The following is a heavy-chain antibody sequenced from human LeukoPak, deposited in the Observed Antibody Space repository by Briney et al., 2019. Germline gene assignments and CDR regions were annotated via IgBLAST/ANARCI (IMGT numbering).Heavy chain of an antibody. CDR1: GFTFSSYW. CDR2: INIDGSGK. D-gene: IGHD1-26*01. Sequence: GGSLRLSCAASGFTFSSYWMSWVRQAPGKGLVWVSRINIDGSGKTYADSVKGRFTISRDNAKNTLYLQMNSLRAEDTAVYYCARTTSMSYVGDAFDIWGQGTMVTVSS. V-gene: IGHV3-74*01. J-gene: IGHJ3*02. CDR3: ARTTSMSYVGDAFDI.